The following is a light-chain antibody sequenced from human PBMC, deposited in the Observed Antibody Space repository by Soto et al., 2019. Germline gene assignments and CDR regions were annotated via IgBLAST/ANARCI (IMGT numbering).Light chain of an antibody. CDR3: QQTSSMPVT. CDR1: QSVITN. Sequence: EIVMTQSPGTLSVSPGERATLSCRASQSVITNLAWFQQKPGQAPRLIIYQASIRATGIPARFSGSGSGTYFTLTISSLQPEDFATYFCQQTSSMPVTFGQGTRLEIK. CDR2: QAS. J-gene: IGKJ5*01. V-gene: IGKV3-15*01.